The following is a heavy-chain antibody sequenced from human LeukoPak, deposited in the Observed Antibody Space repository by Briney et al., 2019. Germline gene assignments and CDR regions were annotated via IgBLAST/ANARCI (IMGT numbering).Heavy chain of an antibody. Sequence: PSETLSLTCTVSGGSISSYYWSWIRQPPGKGLEWIGYTYYSGSTNYNPSLKSRVTISVDTSKNQFSLKLSSVTAADTAVYYCAREVGGAAAGVIDYWGQGTLVTVSS. CDR2: TYYSGST. V-gene: IGHV4-59*01. D-gene: IGHD6-13*01. CDR1: GGSISSYY. CDR3: AREVGGAAAGVIDY. J-gene: IGHJ4*02.